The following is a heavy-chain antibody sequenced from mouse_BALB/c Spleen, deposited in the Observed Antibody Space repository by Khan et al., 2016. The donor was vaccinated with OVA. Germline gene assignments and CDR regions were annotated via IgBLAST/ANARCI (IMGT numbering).Heavy chain of an antibody. CDR1: GFNIQDTY. Sequence: EVQLQESGAELVKPGASVKLSCTASGFNIQDTYMHWVKQRPEQGLEWIGRIDPANGNTKYDPKFQGKATITADTSSKTAYLQLSSLTSEDTAVYYCAITTVVRYNAMDYWGQGTSVTVPS. J-gene: IGHJ4*01. V-gene: IGHV14-3*02. D-gene: IGHD1-1*01. CDR2: IDPANGNT. CDR3: AITTVVRYNAMDY.